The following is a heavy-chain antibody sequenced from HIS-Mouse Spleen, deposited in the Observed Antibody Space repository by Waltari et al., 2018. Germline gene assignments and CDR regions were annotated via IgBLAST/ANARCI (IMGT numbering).Heavy chain of an antibody. Sequence: QVQLQQWGAGLLKPSETLSLTCPVYGWSFSGYYRSWIRQPPGKGLEWIGEINHSGSTNYNPSLKSRVTISVDTSKNQFSLKLSSVTAADTAVYYCARGAGQLLDYWGQGTLVTVSS. V-gene: IGHV4-34*01. CDR2: INHSGST. CDR1: GWSFSGYY. J-gene: IGHJ4*02. CDR3: ARGAGQLLDY. D-gene: IGHD2-2*01.